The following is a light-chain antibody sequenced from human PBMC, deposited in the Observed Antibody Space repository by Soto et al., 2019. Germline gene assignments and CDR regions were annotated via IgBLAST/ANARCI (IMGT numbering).Light chain of an antibody. J-gene: IGLJ1*01. Sequence: QSVLTQPPSVTAAPGQKVTMSCSGGSSNIGNYYVSWHQQLPGTAPKLLIYENDKRPSGIPDRFSGSKSGTSATLGITGIRLGDEANYYGGTWDTSLIIFVFGTGTKVTVL. V-gene: IGLV1-51*02. CDR1: SSNIGNYY. CDR2: END. CDR3: GTWDTSLIIFV.